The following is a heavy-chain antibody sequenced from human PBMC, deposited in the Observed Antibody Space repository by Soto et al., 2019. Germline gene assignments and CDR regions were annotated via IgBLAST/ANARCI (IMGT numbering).Heavy chain of an antibody. D-gene: IGHD3-10*01. Sequence: EVQLVESGGGLIQPGGSLKLSCAASGFTVGNNYMSWVRQAPGKGLEWVSLIYSTGTTKYADSVKGRFTVSSDNAKNTPYLQIKSLRAEDTAVYYCAKDGRGSGSHYNSFGYWGQGTLVTVSS. CDR3: AKDGRGSGSHYNSFGY. CDR1: GFTVGNNY. CDR2: IYSTGTT. J-gene: IGHJ4*02. V-gene: IGHV3-53*01.